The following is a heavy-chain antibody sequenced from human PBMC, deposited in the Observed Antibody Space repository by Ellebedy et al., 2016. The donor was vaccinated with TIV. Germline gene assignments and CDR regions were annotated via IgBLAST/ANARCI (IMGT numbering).Heavy chain of an antibody. J-gene: IGHJ5*02. CDR2: ISPDGSGT. Sequence: GESLKISCAASGFTFSTYWMHWVRQTPEKGLVWVSRISPDGSGTMYADSVKGRFSVSRDNAKNILYLEMNSLRVEDTAVYYCAKTMVTGFDPWGRGIQVTVSS. CDR1: GFTFSTYW. D-gene: IGHD4/OR15-4a*01. V-gene: IGHV3-74*03. CDR3: AKTMVTGFDP.